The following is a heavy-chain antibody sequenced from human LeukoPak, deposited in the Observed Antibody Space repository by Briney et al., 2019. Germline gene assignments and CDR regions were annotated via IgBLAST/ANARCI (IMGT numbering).Heavy chain of an antibody. CDR1: GGSFSGYY. J-gene: IGHJ4*02. Sequence: SETLSLTCAVYGGSFSGYYWSWIRQPPGKGLEWIGEINHSGSTNYNPSLKSRVTISVDTSKNQFSLKLSSVTAADTAVYYCARGGGDRDGCNVFDYWGQGTLVTVSS. V-gene: IGHV4-34*01. CDR2: INHSGST. CDR3: ARGGGDRDGCNVFDY. D-gene: IGHD5-24*01.